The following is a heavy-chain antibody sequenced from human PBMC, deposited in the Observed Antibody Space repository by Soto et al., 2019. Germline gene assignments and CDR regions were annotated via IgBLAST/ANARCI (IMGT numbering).Heavy chain of an antibody. CDR2: ISSAVNT. CDR3: AKQVRDGRSSPYYFDY. J-gene: IGHJ4*02. CDR1: GFTFSNYA. D-gene: IGHD6-6*01. V-gene: IGHV3-23*01. Sequence: EVQLLESGGGLVQPGGSLRLSCAASGFTFSNYAMSWVRQAPGKGLEWVSAISSAVNTYYADSVKGRFTISRDNSKNTLPLQMNSLRADDTAVYYCAKQVRDGRSSPYYFDYWGQGTLVTVSS.